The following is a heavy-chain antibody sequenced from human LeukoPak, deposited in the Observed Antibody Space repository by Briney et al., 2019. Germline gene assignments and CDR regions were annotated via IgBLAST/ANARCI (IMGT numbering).Heavy chain of an antibody. CDR2: ISYDGTNK. V-gene: IGHV3-30-3*01. CDR3: ARGFVLGAAKNYFDY. D-gene: IGHD2-21*02. Sequence: GGSLRLSCAASGVTFTNYALHWVRQAPGKGLEWVAVISYDGTNKYYADSVKGRFTISRDNSKNTLSLQMNSLRAEDTALYYCARGFVLGAAKNYFDYWGQGALVTVSS. CDR1: GVTFTNYA. J-gene: IGHJ4*02.